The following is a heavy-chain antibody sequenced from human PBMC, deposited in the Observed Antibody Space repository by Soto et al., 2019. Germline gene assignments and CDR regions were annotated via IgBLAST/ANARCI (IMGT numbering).Heavy chain of an antibody. D-gene: IGHD2-2*02. CDR2: ISASNGNT. V-gene: IGHV1-18*04. CDR1: GYSFIDYS. Sequence: QVQLVQSGTEVKKPGTSVKVSCKTSGYSFIDYSITWVRQAPGQGLEWMGWISASNGNTEYAQKLQARVTMTTDTSTGTAYMELRSLRSDDTAMYYCAREGLTSGYTFAYWGQGTLVTVSS. CDR3: AREGLTSGYTFAY. J-gene: IGHJ4*02.